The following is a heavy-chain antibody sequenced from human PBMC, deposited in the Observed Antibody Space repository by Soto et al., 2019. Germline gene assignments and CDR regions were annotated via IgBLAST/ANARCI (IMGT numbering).Heavy chain of an antibody. Sequence: GGSLRLSCAASGFTFSSYWMHWVRQAPGKGLVWVSRINSDGSSTSYADSVKGRFTISRDNAKNTLYLQMNSLRAEDTAVYCCARDSFDDYIWGSYRLYAFDIWGQGTMVTVSS. J-gene: IGHJ3*02. D-gene: IGHD3-16*02. CDR3: ARDSFDDYIWGSYRLYAFDI. CDR2: INSDGSST. CDR1: GFTFSSYW. V-gene: IGHV3-74*01.